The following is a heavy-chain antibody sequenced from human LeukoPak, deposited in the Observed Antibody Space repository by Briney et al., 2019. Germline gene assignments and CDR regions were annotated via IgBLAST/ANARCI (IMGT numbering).Heavy chain of an antibody. D-gene: IGHD6-19*01. Sequence: GGSLRLSCAASGFTFSSYWMSWVRQAPGKGLEWVANIKQDGSEKYYVDSVKGRFTISRDNAKNSLYLQMNSLRAEDTAVYYCARVGVSSGWYYYYYYMDVWGKGTTVTVSS. J-gene: IGHJ6*03. V-gene: IGHV3-7*01. CDR2: IKQDGSEK. CDR3: ARVGVSSGWYYYYYYMDV. CDR1: GFTFSSYW.